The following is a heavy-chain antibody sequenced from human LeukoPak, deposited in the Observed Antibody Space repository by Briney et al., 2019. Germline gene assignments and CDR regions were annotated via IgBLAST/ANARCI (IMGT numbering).Heavy chain of an antibody. J-gene: IGHJ3*02. CDR2: IYYSGST. Sequence: PSETLSLTCTVSGGSISSGGYYWSWIRQHPGKGLEWFGYIYYSGSTYYNPSLKSRVTISVDTSKNQFSLKLSSVTAADTAVYYCARPRDSSSADAFDIWGQGTMVTVSS. D-gene: IGHD6-6*01. V-gene: IGHV4-31*03. CDR1: GGSISSGGYY. CDR3: ARPRDSSSADAFDI.